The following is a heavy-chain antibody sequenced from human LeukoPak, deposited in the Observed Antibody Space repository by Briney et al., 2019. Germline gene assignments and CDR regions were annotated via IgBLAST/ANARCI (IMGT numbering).Heavy chain of an antibody. CDR1: GGTFSSYA. J-gene: IGHJ4*02. V-gene: IGHV1-2*02. Sequence: GASVKVSCKASGGTFSSYAISWVRQAPGQGLEWMGWINPNSGGTNYAQKFQGRVTMTRDTSISTAYMELSRLRSDDTAVYYCARVYRYYYDSSGYYGPNAFDYWGQGTLVTVSS. D-gene: IGHD3-22*01. CDR3: ARVYRYYYDSSGYYGPNAFDY. CDR2: INPNSGGT.